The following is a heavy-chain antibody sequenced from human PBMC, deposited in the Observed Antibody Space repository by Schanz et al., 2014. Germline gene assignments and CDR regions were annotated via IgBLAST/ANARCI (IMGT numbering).Heavy chain of an antibody. CDR2: VCYDGSKK. Sequence: LVEPGGGVVQPGRSLRLSCAASGFTFSSYGMHWVRQVPGKGLEWVAVVCYDGSKKYYADSVKGRFTTSRDNAKNSLYLQMNSLRAEDTAVYYCARGIITMVRGGDVGAFDIWGQGTMVTVSS. J-gene: IGHJ3*02. V-gene: IGHV3-33*01. D-gene: IGHD3-10*01. CDR3: ARGIITMVRGGDVGAFDI. CDR1: GFTFSSYG.